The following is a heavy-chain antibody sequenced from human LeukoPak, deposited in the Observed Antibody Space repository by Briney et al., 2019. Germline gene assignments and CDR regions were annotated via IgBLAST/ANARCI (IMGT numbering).Heavy chain of an antibody. CDR3: ARGLSGYYDYVWGSYRPYYFDY. V-gene: IGHV4-34*01. D-gene: IGHD3-16*02. J-gene: IGHJ4*02. CDR2: INHSGST. CDR1: GGSFSGYY. Sequence: SETLSLTCAVYGGSFSGYYWSWIRQPPGKGLEWIGEINHSGSTNYNPSLKSRVTISVDTSKNQFSLKLSSVTAADTAVYYCARGLSGYYDYVWGSYRPYYFDYWGQGTLVTVSS.